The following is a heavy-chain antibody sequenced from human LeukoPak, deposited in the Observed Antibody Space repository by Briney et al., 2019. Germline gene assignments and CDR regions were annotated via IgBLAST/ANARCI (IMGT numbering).Heavy chain of an antibody. D-gene: IGHD6-6*01. Sequence: ASVKVSCKASGGTFSSYAISWVRQAPGQGLEWMGGIIPIFGTANYAQKFQGRVTITADESTSTAYMELSSLRSEDTAVYYCARGIAQIGWGLYSSSSRGMDVWGLGTTVTVSS. CDR3: ARGIAQIGWGLYSSSSRGMDV. CDR2: IIPIFGTA. CDR1: GGTFSSYA. J-gene: IGHJ6*02. V-gene: IGHV1-69*13.